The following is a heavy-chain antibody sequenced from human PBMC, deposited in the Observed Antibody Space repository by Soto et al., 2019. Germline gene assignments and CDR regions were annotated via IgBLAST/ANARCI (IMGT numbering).Heavy chain of an antibody. CDR1: GGTFNNYA. D-gene: IGHD3-16*02. Sequence: QVQLVQSGVEVKKPGSAVNVSCKASGGTFNNYAMNWVRQAPGQGLEWMGGIIPIFDSPTYAQKFQGRLTITVDDSTXXXYMELSSLRSEDTAVYYCARSIGSGGVIGGFDYWGQGTLVTVSS. J-gene: IGHJ4*02. CDR3: ARSIGSGGVIGGFDY. CDR2: IIPIFDSP. V-gene: IGHV1-69*01.